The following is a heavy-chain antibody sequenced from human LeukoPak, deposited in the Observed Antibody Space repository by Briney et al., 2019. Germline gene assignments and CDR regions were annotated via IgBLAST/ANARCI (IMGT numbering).Heavy chain of an antibody. Sequence: SETLSLTCTVSGGSISSYYWSWIRQPAGKELEWIGRIYTSGSTDYSPSLQSRVTMSVDTSKNQFSLKLSSVTAADTAVYYCARDRAVTDGHFDYRGQGTLVTVSS. CDR3: ARDRAVTDGHFDY. V-gene: IGHV4-4*07. CDR1: GGSISSYY. D-gene: IGHD4-17*01. CDR2: IYTSGST. J-gene: IGHJ4*02.